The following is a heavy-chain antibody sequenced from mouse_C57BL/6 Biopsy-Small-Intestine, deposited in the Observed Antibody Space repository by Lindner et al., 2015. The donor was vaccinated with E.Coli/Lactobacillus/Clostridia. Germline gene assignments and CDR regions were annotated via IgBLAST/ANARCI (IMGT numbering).Heavy chain of an antibody. J-gene: IGHJ3*01. CDR2: IYPRDGST. V-gene: IGHV1-85*01. CDR3: ATIYYDYDEGEDWSAY. D-gene: IGHD2-4*01. CDR1: GYTFTSYD. Sequence: VQLQESGPELVKPGASVKLSCKASGYTFTSYDINWVKQRPGQGLEWIGWIYPRDGSTKYNEKFKDKATLTIDTSSSTAHMELHSLTSEDSAVYFCATIYYDYDEGEDWSAYWGQGTLVTVSA.